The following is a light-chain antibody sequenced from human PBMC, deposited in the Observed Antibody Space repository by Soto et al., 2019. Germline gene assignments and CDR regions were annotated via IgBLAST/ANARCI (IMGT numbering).Light chain of an antibody. CDR3: QSYDSSRSGGV. V-gene: IGLV1-40*01. CDR1: SCDVGGGYD. CDR2: GNS. J-gene: IGLJ3*02. Sequence: QSVLTQPPSVSGAPGQWVTISCTGSSCDVGGGYDVHWYQQLPGKAPKLLIYGNSNRPSGVPDRFSGSKSGTSASLAITGRQAEDEADYYCQSYDSSRSGGVFGGGTKLTVL.